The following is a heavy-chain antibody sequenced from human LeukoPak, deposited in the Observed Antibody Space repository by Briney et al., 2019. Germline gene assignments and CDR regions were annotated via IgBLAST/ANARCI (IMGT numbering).Heavy chain of an antibody. J-gene: IGHJ4*02. CDR2: VKQDGSER. Sequence: SGGSLRLSCAASGFISSSYWMSWVRQAPGKGLEWVANVKQDGSERYYGDSVKGRFTISRDNAKNSLYLQMSSLRAEDTAIYYCARDVPVMGASKTRYFDYWGQGTLVTVSS. CDR1: GFISSSYW. D-gene: IGHD1-26*01. CDR3: ARDVPVMGASKTRYFDY. V-gene: IGHV3-7*01.